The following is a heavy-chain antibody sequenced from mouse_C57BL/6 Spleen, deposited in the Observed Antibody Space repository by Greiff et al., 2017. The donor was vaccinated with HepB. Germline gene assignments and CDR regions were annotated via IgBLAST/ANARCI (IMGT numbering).Heavy chain of an antibody. CDR1: GYAFTNYL. Sequence: VQLQQSGAELVRPGTSVKVSCKASGYAFTNYLIEWVKQRPGQGLEWIGVINPGSGGTNYNEKFKGKATLTADKSSSTAYMQLSSLTSEDSAVYFCARLDEGFDYWGQGTTLTVSS. CDR2: INPGSGGT. V-gene: IGHV1-54*01. CDR3: ARLDEGFDY. J-gene: IGHJ2*01.